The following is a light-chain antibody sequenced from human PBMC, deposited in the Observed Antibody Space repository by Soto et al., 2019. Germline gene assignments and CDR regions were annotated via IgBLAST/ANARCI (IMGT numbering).Light chain of an antibody. Sequence: EIVMTQSPATLSVSPGERATLSCRASQSVSSDLAWYQQKPGQAPGLLIFGASTRATGIPARFSGSGSGTEFTLTIGRLQSEDFAVYYCQQYNNWLFTFGPGTKVDIK. CDR3: QQYNNWLFT. CDR1: QSVSSD. J-gene: IGKJ3*01. V-gene: IGKV3-15*01. CDR2: GAS.